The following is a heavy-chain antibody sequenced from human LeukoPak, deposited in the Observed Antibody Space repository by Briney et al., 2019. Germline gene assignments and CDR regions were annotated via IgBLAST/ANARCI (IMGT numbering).Heavy chain of an antibody. Sequence: SVKVSCKASGGTLNTYSISWVRQAPGQGLEWMGGIIPVFNTINYAQRFQGRVALTVDESTSTAYMELSSLRSEDTAVYYCARGNSRWSTPSSSYYYRMDVWGQGTTVAVSS. CDR3: ARGNSRWSTPSSSYYYRMDV. J-gene: IGHJ6*02. CDR1: GGTLNTYS. CDR2: IIPVFNTI. V-gene: IGHV1-69*13. D-gene: IGHD4-23*01.